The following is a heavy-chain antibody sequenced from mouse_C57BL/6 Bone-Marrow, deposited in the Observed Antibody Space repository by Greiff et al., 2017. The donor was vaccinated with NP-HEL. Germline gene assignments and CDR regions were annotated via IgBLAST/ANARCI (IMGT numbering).Heavy chain of an antibody. J-gene: IGHJ4*01. CDR2: IDPSDSYT. V-gene: IGHV1-69*01. Sequence: QVQLQQPGAELVMPGASVKLSCKASGYTFTSYWMHWVKQRPGQGLEWIGEIDPSDSYTNYTPQFKGKSTLTGDKSSSTAYMQLSSLTSEDSAGYYCARREDSSGYVDDWGQGTSGTVSS. CDR1: GYTFTSYW. CDR3: ARREDSSGYVDD. D-gene: IGHD3-2*02.